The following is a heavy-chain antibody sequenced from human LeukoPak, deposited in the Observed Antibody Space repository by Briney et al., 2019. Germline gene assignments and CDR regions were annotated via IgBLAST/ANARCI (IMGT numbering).Heavy chain of an antibody. CDR2: VYTSGST. CDR3: ARVSVAGADY. J-gene: IGHJ4*02. D-gene: IGHD6-19*01. CDR1: GGSISSGSYY. V-gene: IGHV4-61*02. Sequence: SETLSLTCTVSGGSISSGSYYWSWIRQLAGKGLEWIGRVYTSGSTNYNPSLKSRVTISVDTSKNQFSLKLSSVTAADTAVYYCARVSVAGADYWGQGTLVTVSS.